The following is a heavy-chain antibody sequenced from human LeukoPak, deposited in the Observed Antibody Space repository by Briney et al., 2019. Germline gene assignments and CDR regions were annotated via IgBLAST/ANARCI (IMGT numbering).Heavy chain of an antibody. D-gene: IGHD3-22*01. Sequence: SVKVSCKASGGTFSSYAISWVRQAPGQGLEWMGGIIPIFGTANYAQKFQGRVTITADESTNTAYMELSSLRSEDTAVYYCARPYDSRGYTYGMGVWGQGTTVTVSS. CDR1: GGTFSSYA. J-gene: IGHJ6*02. CDR3: ARPYDSRGYTYGMGV. V-gene: IGHV1-69*13. CDR2: IIPIFGTA.